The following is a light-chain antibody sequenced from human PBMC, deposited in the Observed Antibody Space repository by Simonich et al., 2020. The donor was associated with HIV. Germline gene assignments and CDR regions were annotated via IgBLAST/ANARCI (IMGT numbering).Light chain of an antibody. V-gene: IGKV4-1*01. CDR1: QSVLYSSNNKNY. J-gene: IGKJ1*01. CDR2: WTS. Sequence: DIVMTQSPESLAVSLGERATINCKSTQSVLYSSNNKNYLAWYQQKPGQPPKLLIYWTSTRDSGGPDRFSGSGSGTDFTLTISSLQAEDVAVYYCQQYYSTPAFGQGTKVEIK. CDR3: QQYYSTPA.